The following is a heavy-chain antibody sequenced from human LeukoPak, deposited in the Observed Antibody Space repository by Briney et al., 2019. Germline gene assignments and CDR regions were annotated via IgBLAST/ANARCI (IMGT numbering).Heavy chain of an antibody. CDR1: GFTFSSYS. D-gene: IGHD5/OR15-5a*01. Sequence: PGGSLRLSCAASGFTFSSYSMNWVRQAPGKGLEWVSSISSSSSYIYYADSMKGRFTISRDNAKNSLYLQMNSLGAEDTAVYYCARTLVSPYYFDYWGQGTLVTVSS. CDR2: ISSSSSYI. V-gene: IGHV3-21*01. CDR3: ARTLVSPYYFDY. J-gene: IGHJ4*02.